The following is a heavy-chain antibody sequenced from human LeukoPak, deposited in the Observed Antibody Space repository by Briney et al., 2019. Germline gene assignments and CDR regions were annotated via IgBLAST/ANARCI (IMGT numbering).Heavy chain of an antibody. V-gene: IGHV3-74*01. CDR2: ISKDDRGI. J-gene: IGHJ2*01. D-gene: IGHD3-10*01. CDR1: GFTLCAYW. CDR3: ARVHDSRSQKDWYFDL. Sequence: GGSLRLSCSASGFTLCAYWIHWVRQAPGKGLVWVSSISKDDRGIAYADSVKGRFTISTDNAKNAVHLQMSSLRVDDTAVYYCARVHDSRSQKDWYFDLWGRGTLVTVSS.